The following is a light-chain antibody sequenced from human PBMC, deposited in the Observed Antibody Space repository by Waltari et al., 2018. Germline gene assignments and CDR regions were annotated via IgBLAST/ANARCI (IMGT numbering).Light chain of an antibody. J-gene: IGKJ1*01. CDR1: QSISSN. V-gene: IGKV1-39*01. CDR2: AAS. Sequence: DIQMTQSPSSLSASVGDRVTITCRASQSISSNLNWYQQEPGKAPQLLISAASSLQRGVPSRFSGSGSGTDFTLTISSLQPVDFATYYCQQSYSTPTFGQGTKVEIK. CDR3: QQSYSTPT.